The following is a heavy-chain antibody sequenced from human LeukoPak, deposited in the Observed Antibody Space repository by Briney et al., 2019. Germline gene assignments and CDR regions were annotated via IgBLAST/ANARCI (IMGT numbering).Heavy chain of an antibody. D-gene: IGHD3-22*01. CDR3: ARGDDYYDSSGYYAFDI. V-gene: IGHV1-69*05. Sequence: SVKVSCKASGGTFGRYAISWVRQAPGQGLEWMGRIIPIFGTANYAQKFQGRVTITTDESTSTAYMELSSLRSEDTAVYYCARGDDYYDSSGYYAFDIWGQGTMVTVSS. J-gene: IGHJ3*02. CDR1: GGTFGRYA. CDR2: IIPIFGTA.